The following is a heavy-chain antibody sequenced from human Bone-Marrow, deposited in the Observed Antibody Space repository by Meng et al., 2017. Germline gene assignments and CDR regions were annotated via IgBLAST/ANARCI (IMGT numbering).Heavy chain of an antibody. V-gene: IGHV3-9*01. J-gene: IGHJ4*02. D-gene: IGHD1-20*01. Sequence: GGSLRLSCAASGFTVDDYAMHWVRQAPGKGLEWVSGISWNSGSIGYADSVKGRFTISRDNAKNSLYLQMNSLRAEDTALYYCAKSSYNWNDLDYWGQGTLVTVSS. CDR3: AKSSYNWNDLDY. CDR1: GFTVDDYA. CDR2: ISWNSGSI.